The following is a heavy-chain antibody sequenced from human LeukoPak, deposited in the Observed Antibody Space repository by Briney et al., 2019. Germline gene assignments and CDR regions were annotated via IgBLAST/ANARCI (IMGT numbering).Heavy chain of an antibody. CDR2: ISSSSSYI. CDR3: ARARPGIAVSGGILDWYFDL. J-gene: IGHJ2*01. D-gene: IGHD6-19*01. V-gene: IGHV3-21*04. Sequence: GGSLRLSCAASGFTFSSYSMNWVRQAPGKGLEWVSSISSSSSYIYYADSVKGRFTISRDNAKNSLYLQMNSLRAEDTALYHCARARPGIAVSGGILDWYFDLWGRGTLVTVSS. CDR1: GFTFSSYS.